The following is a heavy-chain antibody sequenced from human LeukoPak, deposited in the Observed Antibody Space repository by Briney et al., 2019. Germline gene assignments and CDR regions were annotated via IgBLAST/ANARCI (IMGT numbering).Heavy chain of an antibody. CDR1: GGSISGYY. CDR3: ARRQWLVGFDY. V-gene: IGHV4-59*01. Sequence: PSETLSLTCTVSGGSISGYYWSWIRQPPGKGLEWIGYIYYSGSTKYNPSLESRVTISLDTSKNQFSLKLSSVTAADTAVYYCARRQWLVGFDYWGQGTLVTVSS. J-gene: IGHJ4*02. CDR2: IYYSGST. D-gene: IGHD6-19*01.